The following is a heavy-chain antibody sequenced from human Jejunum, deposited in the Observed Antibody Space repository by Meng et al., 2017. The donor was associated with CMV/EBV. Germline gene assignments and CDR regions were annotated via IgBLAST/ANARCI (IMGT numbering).Heavy chain of an antibody. CDR3: GDPPAGY. J-gene: IGHJ4*02. CDR2: IFHSGAT. V-gene: IGHV4-4*01. Sequence: TLSLTCVVSGGSLIGTNWWNWVRQPPGGGLEWIGEIFHSGATNYNPSLKSRVTISIDNSKNQFSLKLTSVPAADTAVYFCGDPPAGYWGQGVLVTVPS. CDR1: GGSLIGTNW.